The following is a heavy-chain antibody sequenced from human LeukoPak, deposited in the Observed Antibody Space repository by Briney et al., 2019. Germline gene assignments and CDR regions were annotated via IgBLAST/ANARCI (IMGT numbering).Heavy chain of an antibody. CDR1: GYTFTDYY. V-gene: IGHV1-2*02. CDR2: INPNSGGT. J-gene: IGHJ6*03. CDR3: ARGAGVATRYYYYYMDV. D-gene: IGHD5-12*01. Sequence: ASVKVSCKASGYTFTDYYMHWVRQAPGQGLEWMGWINPNSGGTNYAQKFQGRVTMTRDTSISTAYMELSRLRSDDTAVYYCARGAGVATRYYYYYMDVWGKGTTVTVSS.